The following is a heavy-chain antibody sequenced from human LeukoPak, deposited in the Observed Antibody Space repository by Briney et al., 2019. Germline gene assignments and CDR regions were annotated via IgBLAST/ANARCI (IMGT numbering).Heavy chain of an antibody. J-gene: IGHJ4*02. CDR2: IRYDGSNK. CDR1: GFTFSSYG. CDR3: AKDGVRLGYSYGYYFDY. D-gene: IGHD5-18*01. Sequence: GGSLRLSCAASGFTFSSYGMHWVRQAPGKGLEWVAFIRYDGSNKYYADSVKGRFTISRNNSKNTLYLQMNSLRAEDTAVYYCAKDGVRLGYSYGYYFDYWGQGTLVTVSS. V-gene: IGHV3-30*02.